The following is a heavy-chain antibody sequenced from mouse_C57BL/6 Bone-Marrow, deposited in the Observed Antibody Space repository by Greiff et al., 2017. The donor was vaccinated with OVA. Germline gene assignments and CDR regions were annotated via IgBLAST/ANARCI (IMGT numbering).Heavy chain of an antibody. CDR2: ISDGGSYT. CDR3: ARGRTGTVDY. J-gene: IGHJ2*01. V-gene: IGHV5-4*01. Sequence: EVQLVESGGGLVKPGGSLKLSCAASGFTFSSYAMSWVRQTPEKRLEWVATISDGGSYTYYPDNVKGRFTISRDNAKNNLYLQMSHLKSEDTAMYYCARGRTGTVDYWGQGTTLTVSS. D-gene: IGHD4-1*01. CDR1: GFTFSSYA.